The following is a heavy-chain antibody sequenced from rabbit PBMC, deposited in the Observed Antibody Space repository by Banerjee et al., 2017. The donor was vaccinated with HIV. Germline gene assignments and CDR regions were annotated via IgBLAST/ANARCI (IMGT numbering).Heavy chain of an antibody. CDR2: INAVTGKA. V-gene: IGHV1S45*01. D-gene: IGHD4-1*01. Sequence: QEQLVESRGGLVKPGGSLKLSCTASRFPFSDKAVMCWVRQAPGKGLQWIACINAVTGKAVYASWAKGRFTIAKTSSTTVTLQMTSLTVADTATYFCARSGYVGWGGDGDLMGNKLWGPGTLVTVS. CDR3: ARSGYVGWGGDGDLMGNKL. CDR1: RFPFSDKAV. J-gene: IGHJ4*01.